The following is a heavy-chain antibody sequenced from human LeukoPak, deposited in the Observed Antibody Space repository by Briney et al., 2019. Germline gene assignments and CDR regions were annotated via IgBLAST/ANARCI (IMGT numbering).Heavy chain of an antibody. CDR3: ARDKSRTYGSADAFDI. CDR2: IYTSGST. J-gene: IGHJ3*02. CDR1: GGSLSSYY. Sequence: SETLSLTCTVSGGSLSSYYWNWIRQPAGKGLEWIGRIYTSGSTNYDPSLKSRVTMSVDTSKNQFSLKLSSVTAADTAVYYCARDKSRTYGSADAFDIWGQGTMVTVSS. D-gene: IGHD3-10*01. V-gene: IGHV4-4*07.